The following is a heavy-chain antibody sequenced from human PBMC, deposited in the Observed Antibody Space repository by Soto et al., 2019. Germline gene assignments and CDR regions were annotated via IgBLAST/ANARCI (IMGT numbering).Heavy chain of an antibody. Sequence: QLQLQESGPGLVKPSETLSLTCTVSGGSISSSSYYWGWIRQPPGKGLEWIGSIYYSGSTYYNPSLKSRVTISVDQSKTDFSLQLRSVTAADTDGYYCATQEVGGSYVYTFDPWGQGTLVTVSS. CDR3: ATQEVGGSYVYTFDP. CDR1: GGSISSSSYY. D-gene: IGHD1-26*01. V-gene: IGHV4-39*02. J-gene: IGHJ5*02. CDR2: IYYSGST.